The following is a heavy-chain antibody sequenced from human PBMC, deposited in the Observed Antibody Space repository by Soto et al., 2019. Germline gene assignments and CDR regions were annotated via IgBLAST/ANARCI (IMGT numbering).Heavy chain of an antibody. V-gene: IGHV3-30-3*01. CDR1: GFTFSSYA. CDR3: ARSYSSGWAIGY. Sequence: QVQLVESGGGVVQPGRSLRLSCAASGFTFSSYAMHWVRQAPGKGLEWVAVISYDGSNKYYADSVKGRFTISRDNSKNTLYLQMNSLRAEGTAVYYCARSYSSGWAIGYWGQGTLVTVSS. J-gene: IGHJ4*02. CDR2: ISYDGSNK. D-gene: IGHD6-19*01.